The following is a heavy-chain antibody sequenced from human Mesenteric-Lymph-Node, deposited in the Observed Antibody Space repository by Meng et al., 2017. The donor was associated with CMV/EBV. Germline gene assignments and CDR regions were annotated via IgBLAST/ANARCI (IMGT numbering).Heavy chain of an antibody. D-gene: IGHD3-3*01. CDR3: ARDSYDFWSGYYNWFDP. CDR2: IYYSGST. J-gene: IGHJ5*02. CDR1: GGSFSGYY. V-gene: IGHV4-34*01. Sequence: GSLRLSCAVYGGSFSGYYWSWIRQPPGKGLEWIGSIYYSGSTYYNPSLKSRVTISVDTSKNQFSLKLSSVTAADTAVYYCARDSYDFWSGYYNWFDPWGQGTLVTVSS.